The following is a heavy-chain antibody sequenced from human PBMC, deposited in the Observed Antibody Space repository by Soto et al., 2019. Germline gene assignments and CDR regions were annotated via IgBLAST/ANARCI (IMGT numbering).Heavy chain of an antibody. J-gene: IGHJ6*02. Sequence: SVKVSCKASGGTFSSYAISWVRQAPGQGLEWMGGIIPIFGTANYAQKFQGRVTITADESTSTAYMELSSLRSEDTAVYYCASLPPPAAVAETYYYYYGMDVWGQGTTVTVS. D-gene: IGHD6-19*01. V-gene: IGHV1-69*13. CDR1: GGTFSSYA. CDR3: ASLPPPAAVAETYYYYYGMDV. CDR2: IIPIFGTA.